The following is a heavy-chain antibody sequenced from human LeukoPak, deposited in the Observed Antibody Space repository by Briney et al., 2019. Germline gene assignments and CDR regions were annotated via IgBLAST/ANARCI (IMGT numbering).Heavy chain of an antibody. CDR2: IKQGGSEK. D-gene: IGHD3-9*01. CDR1: GFTFSSYW. CDR3: ARELRDFDWLLSTSEGHNWFDP. Sequence: GGSLRLSCAASGFTFSSYWMSWVRQAPGKGLEWVANIKQGGSEKYYVDSVKGRFTISRDNAKNSLYLQMNSLRAEDTAVYYCARELRDFDWLLSTSEGHNWFDPWGQGTLVTVSS. J-gene: IGHJ5*02. V-gene: IGHV3-7*03.